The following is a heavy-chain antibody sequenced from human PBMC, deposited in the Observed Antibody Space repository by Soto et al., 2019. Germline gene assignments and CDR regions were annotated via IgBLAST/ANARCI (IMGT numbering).Heavy chain of an antibody. D-gene: IGHD6-13*01. J-gene: IGHJ4*02. CDR2: ISAYNGNT. V-gene: IGHV1-18*01. CDR3: AREAAAGTLDY. Sequence: ASVKVSCKASGYTFTIYCISWVRQAPGQGLEWMGWISAYNGNTNYAQKLQGRVTMTTDTSTSTAYMELRSLRSDDTAVYYCAREAAAGTLDYWGQGTLVTVSS. CDR1: GYTFTIYC.